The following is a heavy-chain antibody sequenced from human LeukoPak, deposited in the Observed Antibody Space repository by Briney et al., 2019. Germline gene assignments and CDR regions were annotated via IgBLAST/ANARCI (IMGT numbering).Heavy chain of an antibody. CDR1: GYTFTGYY. D-gene: IGHD6-19*01. CDR2: INPNSGGT. CDR3: ARVGPGDSSGWSDY. V-gene: IGHV1-2*02. J-gene: IGHJ4*02. Sequence: GSAKVSCKASGYTFTGYYMHWVRQAPGQGLEWMGWINPNSGGTNYAQKFQGRVTMTRNTSISTAYMELSRLRSDDTAVYYCARVGPGDSSGWSDYWGQGTLVTVSS.